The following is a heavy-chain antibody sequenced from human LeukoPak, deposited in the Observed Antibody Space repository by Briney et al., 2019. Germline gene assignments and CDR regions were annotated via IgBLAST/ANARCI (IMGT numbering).Heavy chain of an antibody. V-gene: IGHV3-49*04. Sequence: GGSLRLSCTASGFTFGDYAMSWVRQAPGKGLEWVGFIRSKAYGGTTEYAASVKGRFTISRDDSKSIAYLQMNSLKTEDTAVYYCTREYLVTPRGQGTLVTVSS. CDR3: TREYLVTP. CDR2: IRSKAYGGTT. D-gene: IGHD1-14*01. J-gene: IGHJ4*02. CDR1: GFTFGDYA.